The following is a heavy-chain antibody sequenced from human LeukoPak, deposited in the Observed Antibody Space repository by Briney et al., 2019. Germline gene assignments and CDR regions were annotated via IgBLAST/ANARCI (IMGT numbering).Heavy chain of an antibody. CDR2: IKSKTDGGTT. Sequence: GESLRLSCAAAEFTFSNAWMSWVRQAPGKGLEWVGRIKSKTDGGTTDYAAPVKGRFTISRDDSKDTLYLQMNCLKTEDTAVYHCTTDVRIVGATVHYWGQGTLVTVSS. CDR3: TTDVRIVGATVHY. V-gene: IGHV3-15*01. J-gene: IGHJ4*02. CDR1: EFTFSNAW. D-gene: IGHD1-26*01.